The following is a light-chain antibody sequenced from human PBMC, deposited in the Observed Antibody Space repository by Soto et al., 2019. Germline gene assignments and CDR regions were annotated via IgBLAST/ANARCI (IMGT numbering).Light chain of an antibody. CDR2: AAS. J-gene: IGKJ2*01. CDR1: RSFASSY. CDR3: QQYGASPPNT. V-gene: IGKV3-20*01. Sequence: EIVLTQSPDTLSLSPGERASLSCRASRSFASSYLAWYQHKPGQAPRLLIYAASTRATGVPLRFSGSGSGTDFTLSISRLEPEDSAIYYCQQYGASPPNTFGQGTKLEIK.